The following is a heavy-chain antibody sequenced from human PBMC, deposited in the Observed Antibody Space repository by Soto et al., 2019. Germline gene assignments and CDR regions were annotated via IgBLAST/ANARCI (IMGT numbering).Heavy chain of an antibody. CDR1: GYSFTNYW. D-gene: IGHD1-1*01. V-gene: IGHV5-10-1*01. J-gene: IGHJ6*02. CDR2: IDPSDSFA. CDR3: ARHDGGGTTSSYYGMDV. Sequence: GESLKISCRGSGYSFTNYWITWVRQMPGKGLEWMGRIDPSDSFATYSPSFQGHVTISADTSTTTAYLQWSSLKASDTAIYFCARHDGGGTTSSYYGMDVWRQGTSVTVPS.